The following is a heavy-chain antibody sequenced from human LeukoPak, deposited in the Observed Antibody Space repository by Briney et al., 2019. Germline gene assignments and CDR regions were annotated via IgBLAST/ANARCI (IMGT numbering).Heavy chain of an antibody. CDR2: IIPILGIA. CDR3: AGGGNGNWFDP. D-gene: IGHD1-1*01. V-gene: IGHV1-69*04. CDR1: GGTFSSYA. Sequence: EASVKVSCKASGGTFSSYAISWVRQAPGQGLEWMGRIIPILGIANYAQKFQGRVTITADKYTSTAYMELSSLRSEDPAVYYCAGGGNGNWFDPWGQGTLVTVSS. J-gene: IGHJ5*02.